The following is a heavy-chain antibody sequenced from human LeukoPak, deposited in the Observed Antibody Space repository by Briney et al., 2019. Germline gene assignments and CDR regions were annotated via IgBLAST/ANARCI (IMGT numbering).Heavy chain of an antibody. V-gene: IGHV3-74*01. CDR2: INSDGSTT. D-gene: IGHD3-10*02. J-gene: IGHJ3*02. CDR1: GFTFSSYW. Sequence: PGGSLRLSCAASGFTFSSYWMHWVRQAPGKGLVWVSCINSDGSTTSYADSVKGRFTISRDNAKNTLYLQMNSLRAEDTAVYYCARDYVPYDAFDIWGQGTMVTVSS. CDR3: ARDYVPYDAFDI.